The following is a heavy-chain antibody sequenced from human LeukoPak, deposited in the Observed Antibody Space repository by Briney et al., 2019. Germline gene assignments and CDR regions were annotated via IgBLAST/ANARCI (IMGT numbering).Heavy chain of an antibody. CDR2: INPSGGST. CDR3: VQNLMQFTGLAF. J-gene: IGHJ4*02. V-gene: IGHV1-46*01. D-gene: IGHD2-8*02. CDR1: GDTFTTSH. Sequence: ASVTLSCTASGDTFTTSHMHWVRQAPGQGLEWMGKINPSGGSTTYAQQFQGRVSMTRDLSMSTVYMELGSLRSEDTAVYYCVQNLMQFTGLAFWGQGTLVTVSS.